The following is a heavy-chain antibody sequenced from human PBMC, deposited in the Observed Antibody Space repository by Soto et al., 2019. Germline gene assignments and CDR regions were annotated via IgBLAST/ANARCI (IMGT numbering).Heavy chain of an antibody. CDR1: GFTLSNYA. J-gene: IGHJ6*02. V-gene: IGHV3-48*02. CDR3: ARIKLVDFFFINVDVYDMDV. CDR2: ISSDSRYI. Sequence: LRLSCAASGFTLSNYAVNWVRQAPGKGLEWVSYISSDSRYIYHGDSVKGRFTISRDNARNSVYLQMNSLRDEDTAVYYCARIKLVDFFFINVDVYDMDVWGQGTPVTVSS. D-gene: IGHD2-15*01.